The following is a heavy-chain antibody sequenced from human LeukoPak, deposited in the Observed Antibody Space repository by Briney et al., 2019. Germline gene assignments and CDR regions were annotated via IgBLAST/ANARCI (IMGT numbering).Heavy chain of an antibody. CDR1: GFTFSSYE. J-gene: IGHJ6*03. CDR2: ISSSGSTI. CDR3: ARGRLSGMDV. V-gene: IGHV3-48*03. Sequence: PGGSLRLSCAASGFTFSSYEMNWVRQAPGKGLEWVSYISSSGSTIYYADSVKGRFTLSRDNANNSLYLQMNSLRAEDTAVYYCARGRLSGMDVWGKGTTVTVSS.